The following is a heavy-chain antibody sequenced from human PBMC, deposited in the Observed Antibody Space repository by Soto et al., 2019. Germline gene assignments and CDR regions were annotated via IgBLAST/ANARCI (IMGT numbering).Heavy chain of an antibody. V-gene: IGHV1-2*04. CDR1: GYTFTGYY. J-gene: IGHJ5*02. CDR3: ASDRGGSSSYNWFDP. D-gene: IGHD6-6*01. CDR2: INPNSGGT. Sequence: ASVKVSCKASGYTFTGYYMHWVRQAPGQGLEWMGWINPNSGGTNYAQKFQGWVTMTRDTSISTAYMELSRLRSDDTAVYYCASDRGGSSSYNWFDPWGQGTLVTVSS.